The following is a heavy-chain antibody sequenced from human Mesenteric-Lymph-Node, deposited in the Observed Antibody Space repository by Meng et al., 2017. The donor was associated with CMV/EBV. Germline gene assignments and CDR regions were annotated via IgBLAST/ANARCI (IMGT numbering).Heavy chain of an antibody. Sequence: GESLKISCAASGFTFSSYGMHWVRQAPGKGLEGVAFIRYDGSNKYYADSVKGRFTISRDNSKNTLYLQMNSLRAEDTAVYYCAKDLGSSAAYYFDYWGQGTLVTVSS. CDR2: IRYDGSNK. D-gene: IGHD6-6*01. J-gene: IGHJ4*02. CDR3: AKDLGSSAAYYFDY. CDR1: GFTFSSYG. V-gene: IGHV3-30*02.